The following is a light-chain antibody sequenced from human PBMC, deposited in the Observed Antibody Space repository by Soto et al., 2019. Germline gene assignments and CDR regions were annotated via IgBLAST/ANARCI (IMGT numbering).Light chain of an antibody. Sequence: QSVLTQPPSVSAAPGQKVTISYSGSGSNIGNNYVSWYQQLPGTAPKLLIYDNNKRPSGIPDRFSGSKSGTSATLGITGLQTGDEADYYCGTWDSSLSAGVFGPGNKVTVL. CDR1: GSNIGNNY. CDR3: GTWDSSLSAGV. CDR2: DNN. J-gene: IGLJ1*01. V-gene: IGLV1-51*01.